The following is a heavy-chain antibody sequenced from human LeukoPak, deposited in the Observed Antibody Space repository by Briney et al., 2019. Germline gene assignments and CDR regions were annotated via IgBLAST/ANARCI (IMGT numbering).Heavy chain of an antibody. CDR1: GFTFSSYW. D-gene: IGHD3-3*01. V-gene: IGHV3-7*01. CDR2: IKQDGSEK. Sequence: GGSLRLSCAASGFTFSSYWMSWVRQAPGKGLEWVANIKQDGSEKYYVDSVKGRFTISRDNAKNSLYLQMNSLRAGDTAVYYCARALGGVIIFYFDYWGQGTLVTVSS. J-gene: IGHJ4*02. CDR3: ARALGGVIIFYFDY.